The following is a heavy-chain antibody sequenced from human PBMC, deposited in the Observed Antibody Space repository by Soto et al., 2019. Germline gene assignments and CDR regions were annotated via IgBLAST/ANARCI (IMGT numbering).Heavy chain of an antibody. Sequence: SETLSLTCTVSGGSISSGGYYWSWIRQHPGKGLEWIGYIYYSGSTYYNPSLKSRVTISVDTSKDQFSLKLSSVTAADTAVYYCARFSYPPEYMDVWGKGTTVTVSS. CDR2: IYYSGST. CDR1: GGSISSGGYY. CDR3: ARFSYPPEYMDV. V-gene: IGHV4-31*03. D-gene: IGHD2-2*01. J-gene: IGHJ6*03.